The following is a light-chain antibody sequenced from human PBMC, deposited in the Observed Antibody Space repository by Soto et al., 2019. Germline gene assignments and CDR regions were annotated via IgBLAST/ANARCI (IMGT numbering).Light chain of an antibody. J-gene: IGKJ5*01. CDR2: AAS. Sequence: DIVMTQSPLSLPVTPGEPASISCRSSQSLLHSNGYNYLDWYLQKPGQSPQLLIYAASSLQSGVPSRFSGSGSGTEFTLTISSLQPDDFATYYCQQYNSSLSITFGQGTRLEIK. V-gene: IGKV2-28*01. CDR3: QQYNSSLSIT. CDR1: QSLLHSNGYNY.